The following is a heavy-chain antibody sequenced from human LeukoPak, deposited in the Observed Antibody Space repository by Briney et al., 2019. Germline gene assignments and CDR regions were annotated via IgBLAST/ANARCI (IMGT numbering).Heavy chain of an antibody. Sequence: GASVKVSCKASGYTFTGYCMHWVRQAPGQGLEWMGRINPNGGGTNYAQKFQGRVTMTRDTSISTAYMELSRLRSDDTAVYYCARDGSSSYYFDYWGQGTLVTVSS. J-gene: IGHJ4*02. D-gene: IGHD6-6*01. V-gene: IGHV1-2*06. CDR3: ARDGSSSYYFDY. CDR2: INPNGGGT. CDR1: GYTFTGYC.